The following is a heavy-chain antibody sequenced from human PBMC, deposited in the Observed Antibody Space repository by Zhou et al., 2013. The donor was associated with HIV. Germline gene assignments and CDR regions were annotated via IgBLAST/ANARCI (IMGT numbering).Heavy chain of an antibody. D-gene: IGHD4-17*01. CDR2: ITPLVSTA. CDR1: GGTFSNFP. Sequence: QVQLVQSGAEVKKPGSAVKVSCKASGGTFSNFPISWVRQAPGQGLEWMGRITPLVSTANYAQNFQARLTITADKSMRTAYMELTSLTYEDTAVYYCASPGSVTTVAYFDYWGQGTLVTVSS. CDR3: ASPGSVTTVAYFDY. J-gene: IGHJ4*02. V-gene: IGHV1-69*04.